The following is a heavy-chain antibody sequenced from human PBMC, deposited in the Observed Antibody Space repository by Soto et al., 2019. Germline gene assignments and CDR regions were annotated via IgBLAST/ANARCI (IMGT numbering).Heavy chain of an antibody. J-gene: IGHJ6*03. Sequence: GGSLRLSCATSGFTFSSYAMSWVRQAPGKGLEWVSGISGSGGRTYYADSVKGRFTISRDNSKNTLYLQMNSLRAEDTAVYYCAKGQNLDYYYYYMDVWGKGTTVTVSS. CDR3: AKGQNLDYYYYYMDV. CDR2: ISGSGGRT. CDR1: GFTFSSYA. V-gene: IGHV3-23*01.